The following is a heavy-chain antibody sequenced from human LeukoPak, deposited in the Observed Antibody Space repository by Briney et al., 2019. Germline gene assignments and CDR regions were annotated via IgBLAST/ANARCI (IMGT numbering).Heavy chain of an antibody. D-gene: IGHD6-6*01. CDR2: IYHSGST. CDR3: ARDLRSSSSSGINYYGMDV. V-gene: IGHV4-4*02. CDR1: GGSISSSNW. Sequence: TSETLSLTCAVSGGSISSSNWWSWVRQPPGKGLEWIGEIYHSGSTNYNPSLKSRVTISVDTSKNQFSLKLSSVTAADTAVYYCARDLRSSSSSGINYYGMDVWGQGTTVTVSS. J-gene: IGHJ6*02.